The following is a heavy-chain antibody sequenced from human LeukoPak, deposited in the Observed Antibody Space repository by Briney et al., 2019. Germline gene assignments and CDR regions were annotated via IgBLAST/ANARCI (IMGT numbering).Heavy chain of an antibody. Sequence: PGGSLRLSCAASGFTFSSFSMTWVRQAPGKGLEWVSVISGSGGATYYADSVKGRFTISRDNSKNTLYLQMNSLRAEDTAVYYYARAALVRGVDYFDSWGQGTLVTVSS. D-gene: IGHD3-10*01. CDR2: ISGSGGAT. V-gene: IGHV3-23*01. J-gene: IGHJ4*02. CDR1: GFTFSSFS. CDR3: ARAALVRGVDYFDS.